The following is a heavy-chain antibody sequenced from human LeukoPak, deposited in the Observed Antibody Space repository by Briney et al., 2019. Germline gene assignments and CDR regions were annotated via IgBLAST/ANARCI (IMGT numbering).Heavy chain of an antibody. Sequence: QPGRSLRLSCAASGFTFSSYAMHWVRQAPGKGLEWVAVISYDGSNKYYADSVKGRFTISRDNSKNTLYLQMNSLRADDTAVYYCARAHSSGYYYDYWGQGTLVTVSS. CDR1: GFTFSSYA. CDR3: ARAHSSGYYYDY. J-gene: IGHJ4*02. D-gene: IGHD3-22*01. V-gene: IGHV3-30*01. CDR2: ISYDGSNK.